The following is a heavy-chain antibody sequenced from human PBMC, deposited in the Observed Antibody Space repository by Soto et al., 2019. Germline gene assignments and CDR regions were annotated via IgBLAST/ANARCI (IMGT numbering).Heavy chain of an antibody. V-gene: IGHV1-69*12. CDR3: ARGDYTKIVVTTYYAMDV. CDR2: IIPVFGTP. CDR1: GGSLSNYG. Sequence: QVQLVQSGAEVKKPGSSVKVSCKASGGSLSNYGISWVRQAPGQGLECMGAIIPVFGTPNYAQKIQDRVTITADESTTRVYMEVRSLTYEDTAVYYCARGDYTKIVVTTYYAMDVWGQGTTVTVSS. J-gene: IGHJ6*02. D-gene: IGHD3-22*01.